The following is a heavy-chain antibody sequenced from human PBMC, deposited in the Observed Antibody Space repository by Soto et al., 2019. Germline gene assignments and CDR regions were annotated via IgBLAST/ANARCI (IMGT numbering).Heavy chain of an antibody. V-gene: IGHV4-31*02. CDR2: IYYSGNT. CDR3: AQALVFTGGDGFDI. J-gene: IGHJ3*02. Sequence: QVRLQEWGPGLVKPSQTLSLKCSVSGGSITTGGRYWSWIRQLPGKGLEWIGDIYYSGNTYYNASLKSRVTISAEAAKNQFSLKLSSVNAADTAVYYCAQALVFTGGDGFDIWGQGRLVTVSS. CDR1: GGSITTGGRY. D-gene: IGHD1-1*01.